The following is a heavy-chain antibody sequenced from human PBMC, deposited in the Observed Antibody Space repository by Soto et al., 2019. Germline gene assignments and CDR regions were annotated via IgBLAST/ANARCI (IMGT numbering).Heavy chain of an antibody. CDR2: ISYDGSNK. CDR3: ARDLVGALDY. J-gene: IGHJ4*02. D-gene: IGHD1-26*01. V-gene: IGHV3-30-3*01. Sequence: PGGSLRLSCAASGFTFSSYAMHWVRQAPGKGLEWVAVISYDGSNKYYADSVKGRFTISRDNSKNTLYLQMNSLRAEDTAVYYCARDLVGALDYWGQGTLVTVSS. CDR1: GFTFSSYA.